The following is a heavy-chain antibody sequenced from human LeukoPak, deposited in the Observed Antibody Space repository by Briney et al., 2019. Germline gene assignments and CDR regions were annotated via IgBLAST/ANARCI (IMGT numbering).Heavy chain of an antibody. CDR1: GGSSSSSSYY. D-gene: IGHD6-13*01. CDR2: HYDSGST. V-gene: IGHV4-39*01. Sequence: SDTLSLTCTVSGGSSSSSSYYWGWIRQPPGRGEEWVGSHYDSGSTYYTPSHKRRVTISVDTSKNQSSLKLSSVTAADTAVYYCASLGAGGSTVDYWGQGTLVTVSS. J-gene: IGHJ4*02. CDR3: ASLGAGGSTVDY.